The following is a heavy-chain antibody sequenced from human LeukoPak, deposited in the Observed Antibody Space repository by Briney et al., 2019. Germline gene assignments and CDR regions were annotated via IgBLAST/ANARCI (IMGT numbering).Heavy chain of an antibody. Sequence: SETLSLTCTVPGGSISSYYWTWIRQPPGRGLEWVGYISYGGSTNYNPSLKSRVTISVDTSTNQFSLKLSSVTAADTAVYYCARGIFGMVLNAFDLWGRGTMVTVSS. V-gene: IGHV4-59*01. CDR2: ISYGGST. CDR1: GGSISSYY. J-gene: IGHJ3*01. D-gene: IGHD3-3*01. CDR3: ARGIFGMVLNAFDL.